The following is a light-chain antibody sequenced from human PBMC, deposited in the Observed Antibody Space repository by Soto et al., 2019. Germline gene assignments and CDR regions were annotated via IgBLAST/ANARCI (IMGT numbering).Light chain of an antibody. V-gene: IGLV2-11*01. CDR2: DVS. J-gene: IGLJ3*02. CDR3: SSYTSSSTLV. CDR1: SSDVGGYNY. Sequence: QSVLTQPRSVSGSPGQSVTISCTGTSSDVGGYNYVSWYQEQPGKAPKLMIYDVSKRPSGVPDRFSGSKSGNTASLTISGLQAEDEADYYCSSYTSSSTLVFGGGTKLTVL.